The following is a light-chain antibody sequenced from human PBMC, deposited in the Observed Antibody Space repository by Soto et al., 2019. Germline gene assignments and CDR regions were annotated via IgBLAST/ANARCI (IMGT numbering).Light chain of an antibody. CDR2: XXX. J-gene: IGLJ2*01. CDR1: SSNIGSNT. V-gene: IGLV1-44*01. CDR3: AAWDDSLNGVV. Sequence: QAVVTQPPSASGTPGQRVTISCSGSSSNIGSNTVNWYQQLPGTAPKLLXYXXXXXXXGXPDRFSGSKSGTSASLAISGLXXXXXXXXXCAAWDDSLNGVVFGGGTKVTVL.